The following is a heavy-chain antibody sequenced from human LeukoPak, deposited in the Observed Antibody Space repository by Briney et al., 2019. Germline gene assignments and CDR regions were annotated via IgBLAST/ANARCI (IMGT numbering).Heavy chain of an antibody. D-gene: IGHD3-22*01. J-gene: IGHJ4*02. CDR3: AREDDSSGYFDY. CDR2: IYYSGST. Sequence: SQTLSLTCTVSGGSISSGDYYWSWIHQPPGKGLEWIGYIYYSGSTYYNPSLKSRVTISVDTSKNQFSLKLSSVTAADTAVYYCAREDDSSGYFDYWGQGTLVTVSS. CDR1: GGSISSGDYY. V-gene: IGHV4-30-4*08.